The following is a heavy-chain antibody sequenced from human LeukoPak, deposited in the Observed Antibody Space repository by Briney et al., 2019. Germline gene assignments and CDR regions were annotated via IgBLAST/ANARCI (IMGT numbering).Heavy chain of an antibody. D-gene: IGHD1-26*01. Sequence: PGGSLRLSCAVSGFTISSYWMHWVRQAPGKGLVWVSRINSVGSYTNYADSVKGRFAISRDNGKNTLYLQMNSLRAEDTAIYYCAREVGTPQAFDIWGQGTMVTVSS. J-gene: IGHJ3*02. CDR2: INSVGSYT. V-gene: IGHV3-74*01. CDR1: GFTISSYW. CDR3: AREVGTPQAFDI.